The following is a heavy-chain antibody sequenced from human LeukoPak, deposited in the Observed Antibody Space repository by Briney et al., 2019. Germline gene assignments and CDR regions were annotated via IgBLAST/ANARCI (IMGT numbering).Heavy chain of an antibody. CDR3: AKTTAGYSSGRYPGWPIDY. Sequence: GGSLRLSCAASGFTFRSYAIYWVRQAPGKGLEWVSGISGSGGDTYFAGSVKDRFTISRDNSKNTVFLQMDSLRAEDTAVYYCAKTTAGYSSGRYPGWPIDYWGQGTLVTVSS. J-gene: IGHJ4*02. CDR2: ISGSGGDT. V-gene: IGHV3-23*01. CDR1: GFTFRSYA. D-gene: IGHD6-19*01.